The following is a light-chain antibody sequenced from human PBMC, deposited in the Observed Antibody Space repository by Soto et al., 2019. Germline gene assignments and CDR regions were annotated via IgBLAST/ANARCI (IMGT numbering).Light chain of an antibody. CDR2: EVV. J-gene: IGLJ1*01. Sequence: QSVLAQPASASGSPGQSVTISCTGTKRDIGVYDFVSWYQHHPGKAPRLISYEVVQRPSGVPDRFSGSKSGNTASLTVSGLQAADEADYFCKSYAGSNTYVFGSGTKVTVL. V-gene: IGLV2-8*01. CDR3: KSYAGSNTYV. CDR1: KRDIGVYDF.